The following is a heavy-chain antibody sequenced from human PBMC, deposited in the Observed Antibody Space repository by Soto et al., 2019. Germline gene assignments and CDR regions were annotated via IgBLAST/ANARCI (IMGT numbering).Heavy chain of an antibody. CDR2: ISAYNGNT. V-gene: IGHV1-18*01. Sequence: QVQLVQSGAEVKKSGASVKVSCKASGYTFTSYGISWVRQAPGQGLEWMGWISAYNGNTNYAQKLQGRVTMTTDTSTSTAYMELRSLRSDDTAVYYCARALRYCSGGSCYPLNYYYYGMDVWGQGTTVTVSS. CDR1: GYTFTSYG. D-gene: IGHD2-15*01. CDR3: ARALRYCSGGSCYPLNYYYYGMDV. J-gene: IGHJ6*02.